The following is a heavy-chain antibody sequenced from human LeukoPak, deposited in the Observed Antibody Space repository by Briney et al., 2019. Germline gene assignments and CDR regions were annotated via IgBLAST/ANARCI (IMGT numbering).Heavy chain of an antibody. Sequence: SETLSLTCAVYGGSFTGYYWSWIRQPPGKGLEWIWEINHSGSSNYNPSLKSRVTISVDTSKDQSTLTLSPVTTADTAVYSSVKYRPQDAFVIWGQGTIVPVSS. CDR3: VKYRPQDAFVI. J-gene: IGHJ3*02. CDR1: GGSFTGYY. CDR2: INHSGSS. D-gene: IGHD2/OR15-2a*01. V-gene: IGHV4-34*01.